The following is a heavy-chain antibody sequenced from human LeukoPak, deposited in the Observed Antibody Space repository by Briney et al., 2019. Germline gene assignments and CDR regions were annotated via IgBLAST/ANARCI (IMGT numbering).Heavy chain of an antibody. CDR3: ESLVVTDDWAFDI. Sequence: GGSLRLSCAASGFAFSRYWMHWIRQAPGKGLVWVSAIYTDGTTKRYADSVKGRFTISRDNAKNTLYLQMNSLSVEDTAVYYCESLVVTDDWAFDIWGQGTMVTVSS. J-gene: IGHJ3*02. D-gene: IGHD2-21*02. CDR1: GFAFSRYW. CDR2: IYTDGTTK. V-gene: IGHV3-74*01.